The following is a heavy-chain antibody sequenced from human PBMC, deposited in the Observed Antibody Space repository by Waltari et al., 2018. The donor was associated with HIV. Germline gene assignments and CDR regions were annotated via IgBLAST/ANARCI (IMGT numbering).Heavy chain of an antibody. V-gene: IGHV4-59*01. CDR2: IYYSGST. CDR3: ARAEGVVVAATYYYYGMDV. Sequence: QVQLQESGPGLVKPSETLSLTCTVPGGSISSYYWRWVRPPPGKGLEWIGYIYYSGSTNYNPSLKSRVTISVDTSKNQFSLKLSSVTAADTAVYYCARAEGVVVAATYYYYGMDVWGQGTTVTVSS. D-gene: IGHD2-15*01. J-gene: IGHJ6*02. CDR1: GGSISSYY.